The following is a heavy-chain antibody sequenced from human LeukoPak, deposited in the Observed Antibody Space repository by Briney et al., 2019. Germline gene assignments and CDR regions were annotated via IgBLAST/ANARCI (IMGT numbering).Heavy chain of an antibody. CDR2: INHSGST. Sequence: SETLSFTCAVYGGSFSGYYWSWIRQPPGKGLEWIGEINHSGSTNYNPSLKSRVTISVDTSKNQFSLKLSSVTAADTAVYYCASTSGANWNYPYYFDYWGQGTLVTVSS. J-gene: IGHJ4*02. V-gene: IGHV4-34*01. D-gene: IGHD1-7*01. CDR3: ASTSGANWNYPYYFDY. CDR1: GGSFSGYY.